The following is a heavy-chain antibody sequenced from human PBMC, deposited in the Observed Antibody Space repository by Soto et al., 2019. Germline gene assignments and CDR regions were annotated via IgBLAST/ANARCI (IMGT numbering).Heavy chain of an antibody. Sequence: SVKVSCKASGGTFSSYAISWVRQAPGQGLEWMGGIIPIFGTANYAQKFQGRVTITADESTSTAYMELSSLRSEDTAVYYCVISDDSSGYYQPWGQGTLVTVSS. V-gene: IGHV1-69*13. CDR2: IIPIFGTA. D-gene: IGHD3-22*01. CDR3: VISDDSSGYYQP. CDR1: GGTFSSYA. J-gene: IGHJ5*02.